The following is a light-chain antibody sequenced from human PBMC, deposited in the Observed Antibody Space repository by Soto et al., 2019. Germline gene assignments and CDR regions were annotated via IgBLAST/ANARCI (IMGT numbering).Light chain of an antibody. CDR3: QQYNSYSRT. CDR1: QSINSW. Sequence: DIQMTQSPSTLSASVGDRVTITCRASQSINSWLAWYQHKPGKAPNLLIYDASSLQGGVPSRFSGSGSGTEFTLTISSLQPEDFATYYCQQYNSYSRTFGQGTKVDIK. V-gene: IGKV1-5*01. J-gene: IGKJ1*01. CDR2: DAS.